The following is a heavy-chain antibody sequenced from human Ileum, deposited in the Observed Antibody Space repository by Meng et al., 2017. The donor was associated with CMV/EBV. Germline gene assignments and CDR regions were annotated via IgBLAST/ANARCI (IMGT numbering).Heavy chain of an antibody. CDR3: SRGRGNDYGDPERWFDP. D-gene: IGHD4-17*01. CDR2: SIHRDTT. CDR1: AGSFSGYD. J-gene: IGHJ5*02. V-gene: IGHV4-34*01. Sequence: QVLKSGAGRWKQPVSLSRTFSVDAGSFSGYDSVLCPQPPGGGLEWLGESIHRDTTKYNPSLKISVTITVDSYKHLFPLKLRSVTAADTAVYYCSRGRGNDYGDPERWFDPWGQGTLVTVSS.